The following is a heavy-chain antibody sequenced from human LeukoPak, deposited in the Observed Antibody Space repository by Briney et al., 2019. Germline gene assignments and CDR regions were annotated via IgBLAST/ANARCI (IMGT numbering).Heavy chain of an antibody. V-gene: IGHV3-30-3*01. Sequence: GRSLRLSCAASGFTLSIYSMHWVRQAPGKGLEWVAVISYDGSNKYYADSVKGRFTISRDNSKNTLYLQMNSLRAEDTAVYYCARGSLTSLDYWGQGTLVTVSS. J-gene: IGHJ4*02. CDR3: ARGSLTSLDY. CDR1: GFTLSIYS. D-gene: IGHD2-2*01. CDR2: ISYDGSNK.